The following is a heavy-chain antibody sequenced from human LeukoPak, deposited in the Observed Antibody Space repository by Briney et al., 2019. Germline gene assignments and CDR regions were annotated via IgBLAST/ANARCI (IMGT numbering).Heavy chain of an antibody. D-gene: IGHD6-13*01. CDR1: GYTFTSYY. CDR2: INPSGGST. J-gene: IGHJ5*02. V-gene: IGHV1-46*01. CDR3: ARDPGSSWSRWFDP. Sequence: ASVKVSCKASGYTFTSYYMRWGRQAPGQGLEWMGIINPSGGSTSYAQKFQGRVTMTRDTSTSTVYMGLSSLRSEDTAVHYCARDPGSSWSRWFDPWGQGTLVTVSS.